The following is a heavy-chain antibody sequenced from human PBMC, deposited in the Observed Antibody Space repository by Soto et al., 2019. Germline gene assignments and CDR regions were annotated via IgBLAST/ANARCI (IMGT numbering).Heavy chain of an antibody. D-gene: IGHD4-17*01. V-gene: IGHV3-30*18. Sequence: GGSLRLSCAASGFTFSSYGMHWVRQAPGKGLEWVAVISYDGSNKYYADSVKGRFTISRDNSKNTLYLQMNSLRAEDTAVYYCAKDMSYYGDAGDFDYWGQGTLVTVSS. J-gene: IGHJ4*02. CDR2: ISYDGSNK. CDR3: AKDMSYYGDAGDFDY. CDR1: GFTFSSYG.